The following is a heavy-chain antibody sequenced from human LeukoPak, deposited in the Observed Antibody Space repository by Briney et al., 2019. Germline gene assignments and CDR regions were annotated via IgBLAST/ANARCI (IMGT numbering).Heavy chain of an antibody. CDR1: GFTFSSYA. D-gene: IGHD5-24*01. V-gene: IGHV3-30-3*01. CDR2: ISYDGSNK. CDR3: ARDLIDGYNYPLGY. J-gene: IGHJ4*02. Sequence: QTGGSLRLSCAASGFTFSSYAMHWVRQAPGKGLEWVAVISYDGSNKYYADSVKGRFTISRDNSKNTLYLQMNSLRAEDTAVYYCARDLIDGYNYPLGYWGQGTLVTVSS.